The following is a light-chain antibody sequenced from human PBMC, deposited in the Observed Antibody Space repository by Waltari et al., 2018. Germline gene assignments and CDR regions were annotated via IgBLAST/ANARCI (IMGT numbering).Light chain of an antibody. Sequence: EIVLTKSPGTLSLSPGERATLACKASQRVTSISLSWYQQKLGQAPRLLIYGTSSRATGTPDRFSGSGSGTDFTLTISRLEPEDVAVYYCQQYDGEVVTFGGGTKVEI. V-gene: IGKV3-20*01. J-gene: IGKJ4*01. CDR3: QQYDGEVVT. CDR1: QRVTSIS. CDR2: GTS.